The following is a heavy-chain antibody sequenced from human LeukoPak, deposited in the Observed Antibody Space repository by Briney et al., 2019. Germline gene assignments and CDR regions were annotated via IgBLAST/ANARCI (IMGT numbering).Heavy chain of an antibody. CDR1: GFTFSSYA. Sequence: PGGSLRLSCAASGFTFSSYAMTWVRQAPGKGLEWVSAISGSGGSTYYADSVKGRFTMSRDNSKNTLYLQISSLRAEDTAVYYCAKDSGYSSSWYDFDYWGQGTLVTVSS. J-gene: IGHJ4*02. CDR2: ISGSGGST. CDR3: AKDSGYSSSWYDFDY. V-gene: IGHV3-23*01. D-gene: IGHD6-13*01.